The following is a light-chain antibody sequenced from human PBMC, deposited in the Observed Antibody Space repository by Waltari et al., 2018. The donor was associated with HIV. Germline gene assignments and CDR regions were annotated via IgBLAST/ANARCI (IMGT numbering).Light chain of an antibody. V-gene: IGKV4-1*01. CDR2: WAS. J-gene: IGKJ1*01. CDR3: QQYYSKPPT. CDR1: QHVLDRSDNKNY. Sequence: DIEMTQSPDSLAVSLGERATINCKSSQHVLDRSDNKNYLAWYQQKPGQPPNLLIYWASTRESGVPDRFSGSGSGTEFTLTISSLQAEDVASYYCQQYYSKPPTFGHGTKVEV.